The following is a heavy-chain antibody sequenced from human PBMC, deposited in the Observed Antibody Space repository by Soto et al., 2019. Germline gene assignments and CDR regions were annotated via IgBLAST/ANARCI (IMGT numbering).Heavy chain of an antibody. CDR1: GYTFSSYD. J-gene: IGHJ4*01. CDR3: ATSGGGWYLY. CDR2: LNSNSGDT. Sequence: VASVKVSCKASGYTFSSYDINWVRQAAGQGLEWMGWLNSNSGDTGYAQKFQGRVTLTRNTSINTAYIELSSLTSDDTAVYYCATSGGGWYLYWG. D-gene: IGHD6-19*01. V-gene: IGHV1-8*01.